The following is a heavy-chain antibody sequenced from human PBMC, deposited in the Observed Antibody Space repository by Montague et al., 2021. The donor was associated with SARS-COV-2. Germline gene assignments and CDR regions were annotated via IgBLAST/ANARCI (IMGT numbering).Heavy chain of an antibody. V-gene: IGHV4-39*01. D-gene: IGHD3-22*01. CDR3: ARQGKARIARIVVVIGYFDY. CDR1: GGSISSSSYY. CDR2: IYYSGST. Sequence: SETLSLTCTVSGGSISSSSYYWGWIRQPPGKGLEWIGSIYYSGSTYYXXXLKSRVTISVDTSKNQFSLKLSSVTAADTAVYYCARQGKARIARIVVVIGYFDYWGQGTLVTVSS. J-gene: IGHJ4*02.